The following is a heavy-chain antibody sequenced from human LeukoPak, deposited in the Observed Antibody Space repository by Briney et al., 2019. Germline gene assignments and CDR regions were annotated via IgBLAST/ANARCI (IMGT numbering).Heavy chain of an antibody. J-gene: IGHJ6*02. CDR1: GGSFSGYY. V-gene: IGHV4-34*01. CDR3: ARLAYDSSSWYPALTDV. CDR2: INHSGST. Sequence: SETLSLTCAVYGGSFSGYYWSWIRQPPGKGLEWIGEINHSGSTNYNPSLKSRVTISVDTSKNQFSLKLSSVTAADTAVYYCARLAYDSSSWYPALTDVWGQGTTVTVSS. D-gene: IGHD6-13*01.